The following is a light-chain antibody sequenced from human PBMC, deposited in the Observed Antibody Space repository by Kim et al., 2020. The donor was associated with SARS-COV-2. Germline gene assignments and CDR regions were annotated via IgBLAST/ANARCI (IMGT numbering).Light chain of an antibody. V-gene: IGLV3-1*01. Sequence: SYELTQPPSVSVSPGQTATITCSGDKMGDKFACWYQQKPGQSPVLVIYQDSLRPSGIPERFSGSNSGNTATLTISGTQAMDEADYYCHVWDSSVFGGGT. J-gene: IGLJ2*01. CDR1: KMGDKF. CDR3: HVWDSSV. CDR2: QDS.